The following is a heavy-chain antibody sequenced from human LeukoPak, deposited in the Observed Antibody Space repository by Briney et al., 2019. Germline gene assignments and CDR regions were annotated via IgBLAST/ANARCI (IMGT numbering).Heavy chain of an antibody. J-gene: IGHJ5*02. D-gene: IGHD3-22*01. CDR1: GFTFEDYT. V-gene: IGHV3-43*01. CDR2: INWHGTT. CDR3: VKDLSYQSSRSVFDP. Sequence: GGSLRLSCAASGFTFEDYTMHCVRQAPGKTLEWVSLINWHGTTYYTDSVKGRFTTSRDNSKNSLYLQMDTLTSEDTAFYYCVKDLSYQSSRSVFDPWGQGTLVTVSS.